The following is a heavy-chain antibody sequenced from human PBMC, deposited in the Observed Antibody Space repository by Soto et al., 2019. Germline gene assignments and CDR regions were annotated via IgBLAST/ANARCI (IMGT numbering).Heavy chain of an antibody. V-gene: IGHV1-69*02. J-gene: IGHJ4*02. D-gene: IGHD3-10*01. Sequence: QVQLVQSGAEVKRPGSSVKVSCKASGDTFTFYSINWVRQAPGLGLEWMGRINPILSMSTYAPRFQGRVTMTADKSTSTSYMELSSLRSEDTAIYYCASSYGSGYRAFDYWGKGALVTVSS. CDR3: ASSYGSGYRAFDY. CDR1: GDTFTFYS. CDR2: INPILSMS.